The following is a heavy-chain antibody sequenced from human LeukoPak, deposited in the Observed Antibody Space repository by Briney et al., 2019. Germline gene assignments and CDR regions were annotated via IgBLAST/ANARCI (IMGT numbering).Heavy chain of an antibody. J-gene: IGHJ4*02. Sequence: GGSLRLSCAASGFTFSTYGMHWVRQAPGKGLEWVAVIWFDGNNYYYADSVKGRFTISRDNSKNMLYLQMNSLRAEDTAVYHCARDLNPYCGGDCWFDYWGQGTLVTVSS. D-gene: IGHD2-21*02. CDR2: IWFDGNNY. CDR1: GFTFSTYG. V-gene: IGHV3-33*01. CDR3: ARDLNPYCGGDCWFDY.